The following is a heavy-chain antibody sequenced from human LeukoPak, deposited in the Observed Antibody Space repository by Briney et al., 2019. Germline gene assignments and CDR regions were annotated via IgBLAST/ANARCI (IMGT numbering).Heavy chain of an antibody. CDR1: GYTFTAYY. V-gene: IGHV1-2*02. Sequence: GASVKVSCKASGYTFTAYYIHWVRQAPGQGLEWMGWINPNSGGTNYAQKFQGRVTMTRDTSISTAYMELSRLRSDDTAVYYCARDKAAAAYDAFDIWGQGTMVTVSS. CDR2: INPNSGGT. J-gene: IGHJ3*02. CDR3: ARDKAAAAYDAFDI. D-gene: IGHD6-13*01.